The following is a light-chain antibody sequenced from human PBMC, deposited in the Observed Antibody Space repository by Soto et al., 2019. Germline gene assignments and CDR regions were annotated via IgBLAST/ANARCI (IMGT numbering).Light chain of an antibody. V-gene: IGLV2-14*03. CDR3: SAYTGTTYV. J-gene: IGLJ1*01. CDR2: DVS. CDR1: SSDVGGYNY. Sequence: QSALTQPASVSGSPGQSITISCTGTSSDVGGYNYVSWYQHHPGKAPKLMIFDVSNRPSGVSNRFSGSKSGNTASLTISGLQVEVDAASYCSAYTGTTYVFRTGTKLTVL.